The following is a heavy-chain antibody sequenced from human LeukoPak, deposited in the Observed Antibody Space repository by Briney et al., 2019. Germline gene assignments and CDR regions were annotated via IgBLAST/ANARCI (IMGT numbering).Heavy chain of an antibody. Sequence: PSETLSLTCSVSGDSISISNYYRGWIRQPPGKGLEWIGSIYYRRRDDYNPSLKSRVTISVDTSKNQLSLNLSSVTAADTALYYCARLVLPSGSGSPHSHQFDTWGQATLVIVSS. D-gene: IGHD3-10*01. CDR2: IYYRRRD. V-gene: IGHV4-39*01. CDR3: ARLVLPSGSGSPHSHQFDT. J-gene: IGHJ5*02. CDR1: GDSISISNYY.